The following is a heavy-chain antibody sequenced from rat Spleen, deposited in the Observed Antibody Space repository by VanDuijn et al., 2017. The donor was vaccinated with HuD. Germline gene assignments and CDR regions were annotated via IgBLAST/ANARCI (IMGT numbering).Heavy chain of an antibody. D-gene: IGHD1-10*01. V-gene: IGHV5-7*01. CDR2: ISYDGSST. CDR3: VKDRGEYNNLFDY. J-gene: IGHJ2*01. Sequence: EVQLVESGGGLVQPGRSLKLSCAVSGFTFSDYYMAWVRQAPKKGLEWVATISYDGSSTYYRDSVRGRFTISRNNAKNTLFLQMDSLRSEDTATYYCVKDRGEYNNLFDYWGQGVMVTVSS. CDR1: GFTFSDYY.